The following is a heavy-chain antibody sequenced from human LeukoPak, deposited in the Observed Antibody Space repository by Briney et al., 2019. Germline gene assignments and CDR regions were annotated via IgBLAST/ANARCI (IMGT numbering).Heavy chain of an antibody. CDR3: AKGGSGLIVVDYYFDY. J-gene: IGHJ4*02. CDR2: ISWNSGSI. D-gene: IGHD3-22*01. CDR1: GFTFDDYA. V-gene: IGHV3-9*01. Sequence: GGSLRLSCAASGFTFDDYAMHWVRQAPGKGLEWVSGISWNSGSIGYADSVKGRFTISRDNAKNSLYLQMNSLRAEDTALYYCAKGGSGLIVVDYYFDYWGQGTLVTVSS.